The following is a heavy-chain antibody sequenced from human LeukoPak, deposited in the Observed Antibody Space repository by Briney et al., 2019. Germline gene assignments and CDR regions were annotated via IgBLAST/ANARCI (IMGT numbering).Heavy chain of an antibody. Sequence: GGTLRLSCAASGFTFSASGIHWVRQASGKGLEGVGHIRSKADNYATVYAASVKGRFAITRDNAKKTLYLQMNSLRAEDTAMYYCARGEAVAGNDHWGQGALVTVSS. D-gene: IGHD6-19*01. CDR2: IRSKADNYAT. CDR1: GFTFSASG. CDR3: ARGEAVAGNDH. V-gene: IGHV3-73*01. J-gene: IGHJ4*02.